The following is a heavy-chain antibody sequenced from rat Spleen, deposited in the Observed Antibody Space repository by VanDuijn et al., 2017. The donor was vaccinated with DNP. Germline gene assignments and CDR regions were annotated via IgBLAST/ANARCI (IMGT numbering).Heavy chain of an antibody. Sequence: EVQLVESGGDLVQPGRSLKLSCVASGFTFSYYWMAWVRQVPGKGLEWIASITSNGVSTYYPDSVRGRFTISRDNAKNTLYLQMDNLRSEDTATYFCATYYGFNSYFFDYWGQGVMVTVSS. V-gene: IGHV5-31*01. CDR1: GFTFSYYW. D-gene: IGHD1-9*01. CDR3: ATYYGFNSYFFDY. J-gene: IGHJ2*01. CDR2: ITSNGVST.